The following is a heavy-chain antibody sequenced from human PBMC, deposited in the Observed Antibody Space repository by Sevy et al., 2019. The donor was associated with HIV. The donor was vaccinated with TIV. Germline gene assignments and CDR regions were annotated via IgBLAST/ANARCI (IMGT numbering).Heavy chain of an antibody. CDR2: TCYRSKWYN. D-gene: IGHD1-26*01. J-gene: IGHJ5*02. CDR3: ATGIPEWELGGHWFDP. Sequence: QSQTLSLTCAISGDSVSSNSAAWNWIRQSPSRGLEWRGRTCYRSKWYNDYAVSVKSRISINPDTSKNQFSLQLNSVTPEDTAVYFCATGIPEWELGGHWFDPWGQGTLVTVSS. CDR1: GDSVSSNSAA. V-gene: IGHV6-1*01.